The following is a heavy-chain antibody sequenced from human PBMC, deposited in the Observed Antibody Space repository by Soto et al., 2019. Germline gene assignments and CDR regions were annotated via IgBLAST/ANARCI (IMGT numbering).Heavy chain of an antibody. V-gene: IGHV3-30*02. CDR2: IRYDGSKE. D-gene: IGHD3-10*01. J-gene: IGHJ6*02. CDR3: ARDRTYYGSGAVGMDV. CDR1: GFTFRSYG. Sequence: GGSLRLSCGASGFTFRSYGMSWVRQTPGKGLEWLAIIRYDGSKEYYADSVKGRFSISRDNSKNTLDLQMNSLRAEDSAVYYCARDRTYYGSGAVGMDVWGQGTTVTVSS.